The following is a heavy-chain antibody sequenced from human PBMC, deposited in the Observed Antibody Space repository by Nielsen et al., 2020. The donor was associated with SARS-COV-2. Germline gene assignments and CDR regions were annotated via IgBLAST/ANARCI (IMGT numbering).Heavy chain of an antibody. CDR1: GFSFSDSG. D-gene: IGHD6-25*01. CDR3: TRVNPSSGSWFDAFDI. Sequence: GESLKISCAASGFSFSDSGMHWVRQASGKGLEWLGRMRSKANDYATEYPASVKGRYFISRDDSKNTAYLLMISLKTDDTAVYYCTRVNPSSGSWFDAFDIWGQGTLVTVSS. V-gene: IGHV3-73*01. J-gene: IGHJ3*02. CDR2: MRSKANDYAT.